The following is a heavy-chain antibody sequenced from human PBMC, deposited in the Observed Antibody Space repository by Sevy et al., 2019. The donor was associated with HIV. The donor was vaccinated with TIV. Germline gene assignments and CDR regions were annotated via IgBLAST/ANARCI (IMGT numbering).Heavy chain of an antibody. CDR2: ISDSSSTM. Sequence: GGSLRLSCAASGLTFSTYGMNWVRQAPGKGLERVSYISDSSSTMYYADSVKGRFTISRDNAKNSLYLQMNILRDEDTAVYYCARDRGPFSPWGQGTLVTVSS. CDR1: GLTFSTYG. J-gene: IGHJ5*02. CDR3: ARDRGPFSP. V-gene: IGHV3-48*02.